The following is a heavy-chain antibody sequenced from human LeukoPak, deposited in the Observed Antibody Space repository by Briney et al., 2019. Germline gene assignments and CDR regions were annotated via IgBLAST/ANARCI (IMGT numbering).Heavy chain of an antibody. CDR3: ARDAPTYSGSYGRVY. V-gene: IGHV4-61*02. Sequence: SQTLSLTCTVSGGSISSGSYYRSWIRQPAGKGLEWIGRIYTSGSTNYNPSLKSRVTISVDTSKNQFSLKPSSVTAADTAVYYCARDAPTYSGSYGRVYWGQGTLVTVSS. J-gene: IGHJ4*02. CDR1: GGSISSGSYY. CDR2: IYTSGST. D-gene: IGHD1-26*01.